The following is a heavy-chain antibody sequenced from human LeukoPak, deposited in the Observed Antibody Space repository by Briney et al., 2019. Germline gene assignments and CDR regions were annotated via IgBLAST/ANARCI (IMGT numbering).Heavy chain of an antibody. CDR2: ISSSSSTI. J-gene: IGHJ4*02. CDR3: ASWGTSGWYHY. D-gene: IGHD6-19*01. Sequence: GGSLRLSCAASGFTFSSYSMNWVRQAPGKGLEWVSYISSSSSTIYYADSVKGRFTISRDNAKNSLYLQMNSLRAEDTAVYYCASWGTSGWYHYWGRGTLVTVSS. V-gene: IGHV3-48*01. CDR1: GFTFSSYS.